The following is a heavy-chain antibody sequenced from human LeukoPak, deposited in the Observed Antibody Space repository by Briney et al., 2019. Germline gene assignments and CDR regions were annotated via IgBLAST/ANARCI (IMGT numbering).Heavy chain of an antibody. J-gene: IGHJ4*02. CDR2: IYAGGST. CDR1: GFTVSGSY. CDR3: ATIRGSNYFDN. Sequence: GGSLRLSCTASGFTVSGSYMSWVRQAPGKGLEWVAVIYAGGSTYYADSVKGRFTISRQNSENTLYLQMNSLRPEDTAVYYCATIRGSNYFDNWGQGALVTVSS. D-gene: IGHD3-3*02. V-gene: IGHV3-53*04.